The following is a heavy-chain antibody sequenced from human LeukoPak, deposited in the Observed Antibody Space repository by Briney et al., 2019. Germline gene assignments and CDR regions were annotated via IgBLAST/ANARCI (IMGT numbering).Heavy chain of an antibody. J-gene: IGHJ6*03. V-gene: IGHV3-7*01. Sequence: GGSLRLSCAASGFTFSSYWMSWVRQAPGKGLEWVANIKQDGSEKYYVDSVKGRFTISRDNAKNSLYLQMNSLRAEDTAVYYCASYCSSTSCYNYYYYYMDVWGKGTTVTVSS. CDR1: GFTFSSYW. CDR2: IKQDGSEK. D-gene: IGHD2-2*02. CDR3: ASYCSSTSCYNYYYYYMDV.